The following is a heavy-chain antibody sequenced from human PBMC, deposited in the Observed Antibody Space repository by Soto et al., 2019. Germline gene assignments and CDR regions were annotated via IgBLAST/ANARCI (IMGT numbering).Heavy chain of an antibody. CDR2: ISAYNGNT. Sequence: ASVKVSCKASGYTFTSYGISWVRQAPGQGLEWMGWISAYNGNTNYAQKLQGRVTMTTDTSTSTAYMELRSLRAEDTAVYYCASQYGGYGWFDTWGQGTPVTVSS. V-gene: IGHV1-18*01. CDR1: GYTFTSYG. J-gene: IGHJ5*02. D-gene: IGHD5-12*01. CDR3: ASQYGGYGWFDT.